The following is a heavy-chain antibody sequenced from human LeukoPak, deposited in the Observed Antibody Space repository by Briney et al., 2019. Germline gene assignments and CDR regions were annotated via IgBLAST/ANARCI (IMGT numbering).Heavy chain of an antibody. Sequence: SETLSLTCAVDGGSFSGYYWSWIRQPPGKGLEWIGEINHSGSTNYNPSLKSRVTISVDTSKNQFSLKLSSVTAADTAVYYCASVGPIVVVPAASDAFDIWGQGTMVTVSS. D-gene: IGHD2-2*01. CDR3: ASVGPIVVVPAASDAFDI. CDR2: INHSGST. V-gene: IGHV4-34*01. CDR1: GGSFSGYY. J-gene: IGHJ3*02.